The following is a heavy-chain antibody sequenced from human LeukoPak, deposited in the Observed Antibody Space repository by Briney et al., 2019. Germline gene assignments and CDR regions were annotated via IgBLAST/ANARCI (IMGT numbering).Heavy chain of an antibody. CDR2: ISWNSGSI. CDR3: AKDSTSYNHYFDY. V-gene: IGHV3-9*01. Sequence: GRSLRLSCAASGFTFDDYAMHWVRQAPGKGLEWVSGISWNSGSIGHADSVKGRFTISRDNAKNSLYLQMNSLRAEDTALYYCAKDSTSYNHYFDYWGQGTLVTVSS. D-gene: IGHD2-2*01. J-gene: IGHJ4*02. CDR1: GFTFDDYA.